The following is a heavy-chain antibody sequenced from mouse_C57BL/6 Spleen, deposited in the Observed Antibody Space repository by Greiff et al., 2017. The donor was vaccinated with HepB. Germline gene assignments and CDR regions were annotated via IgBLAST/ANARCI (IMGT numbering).Heavy chain of an antibody. CDR2: INPSNGGT. Sequence: VQLQQPGTELVKPGASVKLSCKASGYTFTSYWMPWVKQRPGQGLDWIGKINPSNGGTNYNEKFKSKATLTVDKSSSTAYMQLSSLTSEDSAVYYCARGGFYYYGSSLWYFDVWGTGTTVTVSS. V-gene: IGHV1-53*01. CDR3: ARGGFYYYGSSLWYFDV. CDR1: GYTFTSYW. J-gene: IGHJ1*03. D-gene: IGHD1-1*01.